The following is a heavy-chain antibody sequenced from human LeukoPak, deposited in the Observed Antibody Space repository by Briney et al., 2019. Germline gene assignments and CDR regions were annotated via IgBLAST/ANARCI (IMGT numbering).Heavy chain of an antibody. CDR2: INPGGDNT. CDR3: ARAGYNWNYGAFDI. D-gene: IGHD1-7*01. CDR1: GYTFTKSY. J-gene: IGHJ3*02. Sequence: GASVKVSCKASGYTFTKSYIHWVRQAPGQRLEWMGLINPGGDNTNYAQNFQGRVTMTSDTSASTAYMELSSLRSEDMAVYYCARAGYNWNYGAFDIWGQGTMVTVSS. V-gene: IGHV1-46*01.